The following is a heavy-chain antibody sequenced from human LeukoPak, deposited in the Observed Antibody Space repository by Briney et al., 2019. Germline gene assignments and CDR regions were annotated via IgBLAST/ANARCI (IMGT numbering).Heavy chain of an antibody. Sequence: SETLSLTCTVSGGSISSYYWSWIRQPPGKGLERIGYIYYSGSTNYNPSLKSRVTISVDTSKNQFSLKLSSVTAADTAVYYCARLPYYYGSGSVDYWGQGTLVTVSS. CDR2: IYYSGST. CDR3: ARLPYYYGSGSVDY. D-gene: IGHD3-10*01. V-gene: IGHV4-59*08. CDR1: GGSISSYY. J-gene: IGHJ4*02.